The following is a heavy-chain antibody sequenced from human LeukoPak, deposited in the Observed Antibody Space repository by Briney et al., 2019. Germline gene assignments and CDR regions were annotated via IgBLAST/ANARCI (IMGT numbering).Heavy chain of an antibody. D-gene: IGHD3-10*01. CDR1: GGFFSGYY. J-gene: IGHJ6*03. CDR3: AREQRYGSGSYYTWVYYYYMDV. V-gene: IGHV4-34*01. CDR2: INHSGST. Sequence: SETLSLTCAVYGGFFSGYYWSWIRQPPGKGLEWIGEINHSGSTNYNPSLKSRVTISVDTSKNQFSLKLSPVTAADTAVYYCAREQRYGSGSYYTWVYYYYMDVWGKGTTVTVSS.